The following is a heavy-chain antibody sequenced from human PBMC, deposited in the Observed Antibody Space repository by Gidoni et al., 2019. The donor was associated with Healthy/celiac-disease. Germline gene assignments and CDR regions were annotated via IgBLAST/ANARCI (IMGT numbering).Heavy chain of an antibody. J-gene: IGHJ5*02. V-gene: IGHV3-21*01. Sequence: EVQLVESGGGLVKPGGSLRLSCAASGFTFSSYSMNWVRQAPGKGLEWVSSISSSSSYIYYADSVKGRFTISRDNAKNSLYLKMNSLRAEDTAVYYCARDPTQYYDFWSGYLGWFDPWGQGTLVTVSS. CDR1: GFTFSSYS. CDR2: ISSSSSYI. CDR3: ARDPTQYYDFWSGYLGWFDP. D-gene: IGHD3-3*01.